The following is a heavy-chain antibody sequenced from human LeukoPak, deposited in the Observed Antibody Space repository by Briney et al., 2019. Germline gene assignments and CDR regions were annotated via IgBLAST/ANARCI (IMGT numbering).Heavy chain of an antibody. V-gene: IGHV3-15*01. Sequence: GGSLRLSCAASGFTFSNAWMSWVRQAPGKGLEWVGRIKSKTDGGTTDYAAPVKGRFTISRDDSKNTLYLQMNSLKTEDTAVYYCTTDGASERLPIVVVPAAMPAPFDYWGQGTLVTVSS. CDR2: IKSKTDGGTT. D-gene: IGHD2-2*01. J-gene: IGHJ4*02. CDR1: GFTFSNAW. CDR3: TTDGASERLPIVVVPAAMPAPFDY.